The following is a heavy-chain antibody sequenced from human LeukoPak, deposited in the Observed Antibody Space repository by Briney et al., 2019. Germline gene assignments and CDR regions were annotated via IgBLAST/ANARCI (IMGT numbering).Heavy chain of an antibody. J-gene: IGHJ4*02. CDR1: GFTFSTNV. D-gene: IGHD5-18*01. Sequence: GGSLRLSCVASGFTFSTNVMHWVRQAPGKGLEWVALIWHDGSNKYYADSVKDRFTISRDNSKNTLYLQMNSLRAEDTAVYYCARDRGYTYGHPFDYWGQGTLVTVSP. CDR2: IWHDGSNK. CDR3: ARDRGYTYGHPFDY. V-gene: IGHV3-33*01.